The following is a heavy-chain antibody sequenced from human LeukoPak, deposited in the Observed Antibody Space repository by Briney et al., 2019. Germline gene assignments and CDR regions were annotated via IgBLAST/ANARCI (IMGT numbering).Heavy chain of an antibody. V-gene: IGHV1-69*13. Sequence: ASVKVSCKASGGIFSSYAISWVRQAPGQGLEWMGGIIPIFGTANYAQKFQGRVTITADESTSTAYMELSSLRSEDTAVYYCAREKDDSAGNWFDPWGQGTLVTVSS. D-gene: IGHD6-25*01. CDR2: IIPIFGTA. J-gene: IGHJ5*02. CDR1: GGIFSSYA. CDR3: AREKDDSAGNWFDP.